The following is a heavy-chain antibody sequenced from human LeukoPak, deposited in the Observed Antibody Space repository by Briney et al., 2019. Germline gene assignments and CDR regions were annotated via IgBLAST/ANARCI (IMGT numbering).Heavy chain of an antibody. Sequence: PGGSLRLSCAASGFTFSSYVMSWVRQAPGKGLEWVSAISGSGGSTYYADSVKGRFTISRDNAKNSLYLQMNSLRAEDTAVYYCARDVTRGLVNYYYYGMDVWGQGTTVTVSS. D-gene: IGHD3/OR15-3a*01. CDR2: ISGSGGST. J-gene: IGHJ6*02. V-gene: IGHV3-23*01. CDR1: GFTFSSYV. CDR3: ARDVTRGLVNYYYYGMDV.